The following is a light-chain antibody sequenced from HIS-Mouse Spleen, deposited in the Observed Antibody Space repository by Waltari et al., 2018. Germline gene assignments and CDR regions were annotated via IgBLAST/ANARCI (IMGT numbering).Light chain of an antibody. V-gene: IGLV1-40*01. CDR3: QSYDSSLSGVV. Sequence: QSVLTQPPSVSGAPGQRVTISCTGRSSNIGAGYDVPWYQQLPGTAPKLPIYGNSNRPSGVPDRFSGSKSGTSASLAITGLQAEDEADYYCQSYDSSLSGVVFGGGTKLTVL. CDR1: SSNIGAGYD. CDR2: GNS. J-gene: IGLJ2*01.